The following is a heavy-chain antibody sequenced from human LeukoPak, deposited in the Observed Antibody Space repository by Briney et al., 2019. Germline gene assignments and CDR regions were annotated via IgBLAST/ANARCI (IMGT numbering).Heavy chain of an antibody. CDR1: GGSFSGYY. CDR2: INHSGST. CDR3: ATMVRGVVIRSYYFDY. Sequence: SETLSLTCAVYGGSFSGYYWSWIRQPPGKGLEWIGEINHSGSTNYNPSLKSRVTISVDTSKNQFSLKLSSVTAADTAVYYCATMVRGVVIRSYYFDYWGQGTLVTVSS. J-gene: IGHJ4*02. V-gene: IGHV4-34*01. D-gene: IGHD3-10*01.